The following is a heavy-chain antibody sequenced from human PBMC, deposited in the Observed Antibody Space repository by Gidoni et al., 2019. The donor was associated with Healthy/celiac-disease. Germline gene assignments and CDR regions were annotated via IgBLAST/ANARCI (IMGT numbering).Heavy chain of an antibody. D-gene: IGHD3-9*01. Sequence: EVQLLESGGGLVQPGGSLRLSCAASGFTFRSYAMSWVRQAPGKGLEWVSAISGSGGSTYYADSVKGRFTISRDNSKNTLYLQMNSLRAEDTAVYYCASRDYDILTGKDAFDIWGQGTMVTVSS. CDR2: ISGSGGST. J-gene: IGHJ3*02. CDR3: ASRDYDILTGKDAFDI. CDR1: GFTFRSYA. V-gene: IGHV3-23*01.